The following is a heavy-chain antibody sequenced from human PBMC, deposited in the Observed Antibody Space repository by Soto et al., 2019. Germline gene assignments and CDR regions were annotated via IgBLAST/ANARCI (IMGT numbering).Heavy chain of an antibody. V-gene: IGHV4-61*01. Sequence: SSETLSLTCTVSGGSVSSGSYYWSWIRQPPGKGLEWIGYIYYSGSTNYNPSLKSRVTISVDTSKNQFSLKLSSVTAADTAVYYCARAVVRSGWYVGWFDPWGQGTLVTVSS. J-gene: IGHJ5*02. D-gene: IGHD6-19*01. CDR1: GGSVSSGSYY. CDR2: IYYSGST. CDR3: ARAVVRSGWYVGWFDP.